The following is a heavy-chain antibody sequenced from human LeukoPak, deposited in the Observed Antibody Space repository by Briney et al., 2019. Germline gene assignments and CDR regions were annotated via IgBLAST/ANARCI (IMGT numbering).Heavy chain of an antibody. Sequence: PGGSLRLSCAASGFTFSSYAMSWVRQAPGKGLEWVSAISGSGGSTYYADSVKGRFTISRDNSKNTPYLQMNSLRAEDTAVYYCAKDLSSSSSGYYFDYWGQGTLVTVSS. CDR2: ISGSGGST. V-gene: IGHV3-23*01. J-gene: IGHJ4*02. CDR1: GFTFSSYA. CDR3: AKDLSSSSSGYYFDY. D-gene: IGHD6-6*01.